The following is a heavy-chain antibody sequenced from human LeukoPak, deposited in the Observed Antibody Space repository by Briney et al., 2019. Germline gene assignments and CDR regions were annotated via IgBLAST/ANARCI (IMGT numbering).Heavy chain of an antibody. J-gene: IGHJ6*02. CDR2: IIPIFGTA. CDR3: AREYCSGGSCYSYYYYGMDV. CDR1: GGTFSSYA. Sequence: SVKVSCKASGGTFSSYAISWVRQSPGQGLEWMGGIIPIFGTANYAQKFQGRVTITADESTSTAYMELSSLRSEDTAVYYCAREYCSGGSCYSYYYYGMDVWGQGTTVTVSS. V-gene: IGHV1-69*13. D-gene: IGHD2-15*01.